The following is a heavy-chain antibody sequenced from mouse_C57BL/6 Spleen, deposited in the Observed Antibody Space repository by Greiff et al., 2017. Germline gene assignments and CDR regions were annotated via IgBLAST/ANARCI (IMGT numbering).Heavy chain of an antibody. CDR1: GFSLSTFGMG. Sequence: QVTLKESGPGILQPSPTLSLPCSFPGFSLSTFGMGVGWIRQPSGKGLEWLAHIWWDDDKYYNPALKSRLTISKDTSKNQVFLKIANVDTADTATYYCARIADYDYDYAMDYWGQGTSVTVSS. V-gene: IGHV8-8*01. J-gene: IGHJ4*01. CDR3: ARIADYDYDYAMDY. D-gene: IGHD2-4*01. CDR2: IWWDDDK.